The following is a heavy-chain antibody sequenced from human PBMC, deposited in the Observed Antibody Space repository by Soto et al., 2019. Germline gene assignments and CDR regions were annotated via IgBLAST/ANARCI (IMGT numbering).Heavy chain of an antibody. J-gene: IGHJ4*02. Sequence: PGGSLRLSFAASGFTFTTYWMNWVRQAPGKGLEWVANIKQDGSEMYYVDSVKGRFTISRDNAKNSLYLQMNSLRAEDTAVYYCTRNYSSRGLDYWGQGALVTVSS. CDR1: GFTFTTYW. V-gene: IGHV3-7*01. D-gene: IGHD3-10*02. CDR3: TRNYSSRGLDY. CDR2: IKQDGSEM.